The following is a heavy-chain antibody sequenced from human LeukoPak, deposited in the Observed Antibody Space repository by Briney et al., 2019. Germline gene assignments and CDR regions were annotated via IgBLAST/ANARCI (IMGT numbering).Heavy chain of an antibody. Sequence: ASVKVSCHVSGYTLTELSMHWVRQAPGKGLEWMGGFDPEDGETIYAQKFQGRVTMTEDTSTDTAYMELSSLRSEDTAVYYCATDLMDTGGYKTFDYWGQGTLVTVSS. V-gene: IGHV1-24*01. J-gene: IGHJ4*02. CDR1: GYTLTELS. CDR2: FDPEDGET. CDR3: ATDLMDTGGYKTFDY. D-gene: IGHD5-24*01.